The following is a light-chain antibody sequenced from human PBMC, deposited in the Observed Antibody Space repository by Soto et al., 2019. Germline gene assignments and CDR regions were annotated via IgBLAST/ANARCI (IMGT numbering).Light chain of an antibody. V-gene: IGKV3-20*01. CDR2: GAS. J-gene: IGKJ3*01. Sequence: EIVMTQSPATLSVSPGERVTLSCRARQSVGSNLAWYQQKPGQAPRLLIYGASSRATGIPDRFSGSGSGTDFTLTISRLEPEDFAVYYCQQYGNSPGFTFGPGTKVDIK. CDR1: QSVGSN. CDR3: QQYGNSPGFT.